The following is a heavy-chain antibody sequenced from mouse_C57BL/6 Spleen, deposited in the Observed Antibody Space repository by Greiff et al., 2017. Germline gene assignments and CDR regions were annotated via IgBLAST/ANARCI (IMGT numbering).Heavy chain of an antibody. CDR3: TREGAYDLGFAY. D-gene: IGHD2-3*01. CDR2: IYPGNSDT. Sequence: EVQLQQSGTVLVRPGASVKMSCKTSGYTFTSYWMHWVKQRPGQGLEWIGAIYPGNSDTSYNQKFKGKAKLTAVTSATTAYMELSRLTNEDSAVYYCTREGAYDLGFAYWGQGTLVTVSA. CDR1: GYTFTSYW. V-gene: IGHV1-5*01. J-gene: IGHJ3*01.